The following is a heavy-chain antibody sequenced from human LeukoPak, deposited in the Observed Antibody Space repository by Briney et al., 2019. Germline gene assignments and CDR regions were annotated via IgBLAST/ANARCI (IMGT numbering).Heavy chain of an antibody. V-gene: IGHV4-34*01. CDR3: ARSTAAIAFDY. Sequence: SETLSLTCAVYGGSFSGYYWSWIRQPPGKGLEWIGEINHSGSTNYNPSLKSRVTISVDTSKNQFSLKLSSVTAADTAVYYCARSTAAIAFDYWGQGTLVTVSS. D-gene: IGHD2-2*01. J-gene: IGHJ4*02. CDR2: INHSGST. CDR1: GGSFSGYY.